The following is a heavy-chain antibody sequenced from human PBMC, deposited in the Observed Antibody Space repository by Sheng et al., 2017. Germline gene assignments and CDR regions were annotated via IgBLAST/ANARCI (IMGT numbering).Heavy chain of an antibody. CDR2: IYHSGST. D-gene: IGHD3-10*02. CDR3: ARDRGGDGYNFRGGNKWFDP. J-gene: IGHJ5*02. V-gene: IGHV4-38-2*02. CDR1: GYSISSGYY. Sequence: QVQLQESGPGLVKPSETLSLTCAVSGYSISSGYYWGWIRQPPGKGLEWIGSIYHSGSTYYNPSLKSRVTISVDTSKNQFSLKLSSVTAADTAVYYCARDRGGDGYNFRGGNKWFDPWGQGTLVTVSS.